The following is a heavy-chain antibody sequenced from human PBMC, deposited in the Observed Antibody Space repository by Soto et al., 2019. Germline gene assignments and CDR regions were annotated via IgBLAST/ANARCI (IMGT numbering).Heavy chain of an antibody. CDR1: GFTFSDDY. Sequence: QVQLVESGGGLVKPGGSLRLSCAASGFTFSDDYMSWIRQAPGKGLEWISYISGSGDIIYYADSVKGRFTISRDNAKNSLYLQMNSLRAEDTAVYYCARDGDYYETSGYFLREAFDIWGQGTTVTVSS. CDR2: ISGSGDII. V-gene: IGHV3-11*01. J-gene: IGHJ3*02. CDR3: ARDGDYYETSGYFLREAFDI. D-gene: IGHD3-22*01.